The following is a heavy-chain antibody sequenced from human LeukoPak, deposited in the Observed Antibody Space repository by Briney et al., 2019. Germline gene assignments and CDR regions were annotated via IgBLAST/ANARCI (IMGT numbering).Heavy chain of an antibody. V-gene: IGHV3-74*01. D-gene: IGHD6-19*01. CDR2: INSDGSST. J-gene: IGHJ4*02. Sequence: PGESLRLSCAASGFTFSSYWMHWVRQAPGKGLVWVSRINSDGSSTSYADSVKGRFTISRDNAKNTLYLQMNSLRAEDTAVYYCARDSSSGWYGELGYWGQGTLVTVSS. CDR1: GFTFSSYW. CDR3: ARDSSSGWYGELGY.